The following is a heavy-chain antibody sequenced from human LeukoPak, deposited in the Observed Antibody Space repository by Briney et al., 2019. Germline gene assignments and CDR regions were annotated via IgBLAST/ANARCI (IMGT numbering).Heavy chain of an antibody. CDR2: ISASGTN. J-gene: IGHJ5*02. CDR3: ARGMAAAYDYNWFDA. CDR1: GGSINNYY. V-gene: IGHV4-4*07. Sequence: SETLSLTCTVSGGSINNYYWAWIRQPAGKELEWIGRISASGTNRYNPSLKSRVTMSADTSQNQFSLKVASVTAADTAVYFCARGMAAAYDYNWFDAWGQGTLVTVSS. D-gene: IGHD5-12*01.